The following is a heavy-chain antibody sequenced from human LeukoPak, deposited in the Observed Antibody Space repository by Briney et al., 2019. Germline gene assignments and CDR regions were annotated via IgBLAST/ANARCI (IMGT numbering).Heavy chain of an antibody. CDR1: GGSISSYY. D-gene: IGHD3-22*01. CDR3: ARARDYDSSGYYFDY. V-gene: IGHV4-34*01. CDR2: INHSGST. Sequence: PSETLSLTCTVSGGSISSYYWSWIRQPPGKGLEWIGEINHSGSTNYNPSLKSRVTISVDTSKNQFSLKLSSVTAADTAVYYCARARDYDSSGYYFDYWGQGTLVTVSS. J-gene: IGHJ4*02.